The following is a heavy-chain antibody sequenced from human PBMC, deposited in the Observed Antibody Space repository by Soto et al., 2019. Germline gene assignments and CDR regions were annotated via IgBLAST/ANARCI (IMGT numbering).Heavy chain of an antibody. CDR1: GFTFSSYA. V-gene: IGHV3-30-3*01. Sequence: GGSLRLSCAASGFTFSSYAMHWVRQAPGKGLEWVAVISYDGSNKYYADSVKGRFTISRDNSKNTLYLQMNSLRAEDTAVYYCARDLLDIVVVPAAMRDLQPPWFDPWGQGTLVTVSS. CDR3: ARDLLDIVVVPAAMRDLQPPWFDP. D-gene: IGHD2-2*03. CDR2: ISYDGSNK. J-gene: IGHJ5*02.